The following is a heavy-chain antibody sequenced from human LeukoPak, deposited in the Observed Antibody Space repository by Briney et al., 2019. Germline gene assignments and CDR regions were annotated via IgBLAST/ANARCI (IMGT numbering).Heavy chain of an antibody. J-gene: IGHJ4*02. Sequence: GGSLRLSCAASGFTFTNYWMSWVRQAPGKGLEWVANIKQDGSEKDYVDSLKGRFTISRDNAKNSLYLQMNSLRAEDTAVYYCASPPLSYSSSGLSFDYWGQGTLVTVSS. V-gene: IGHV3-7*01. CDR1: GFTFTNYW. D-gene: IGHD6-6*01. CDR2: IKQDGSEK. CDR3: ASPPLSYSSSGLSFDY.